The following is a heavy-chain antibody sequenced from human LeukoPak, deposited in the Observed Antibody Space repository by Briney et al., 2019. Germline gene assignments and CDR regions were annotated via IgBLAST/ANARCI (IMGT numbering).Heavy chain of an antibody. Sequence: PGGSLRLSCAASGFTFSSYGMHWVRQAPGKGLEWVANIKEDGSQKYYVDSVKGRFIISRDNANNSLYLQMNSLRAEDTAVYYCARDSNYYDSSGYKDAFDIWGQGTMVTVSS. CDR2: IKEDGSQK. J-gene: IGHJ3*02. V-gene: IGHV3-7*01. CDR3: ARDSNYYDSSGYKDAFDI. D-gene: IGHD3-22*01. CDR1: GFTFSSYG.